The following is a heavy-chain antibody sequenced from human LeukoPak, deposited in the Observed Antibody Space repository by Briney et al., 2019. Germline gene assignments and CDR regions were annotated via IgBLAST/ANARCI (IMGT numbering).Heavy chain of an antibody. CDR3: AHRPRGRYFDWLLPEPFDY. Sequence: SGPTLVNPTQTLTLTCTFSGFSLNTGGVGVGWIRQPPGKALEWLALIYWNDDKRYSPSLKSRLTITKDTSKNQVVLIMTNMDPVDTATYYCAHRPRGRYFDWLLPEPFDYWGQGTLVTVSS. CDR2: IYWNDDK. CDR1: GFSLNTGGVG. D-gene: IGHD3-9*01. J-gene: IGHJ4*02. V-gene: IGHV2-5*01.